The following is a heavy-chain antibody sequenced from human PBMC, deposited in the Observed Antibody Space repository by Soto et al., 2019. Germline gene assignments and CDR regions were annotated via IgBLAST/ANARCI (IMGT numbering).Heavy chain of an antibody. CDR2: IGFAGDT. J-gene: IGHJ5*02. Sequence: PGGSLRLSCAASGFISSNYDMHWVRQTTGGGLEWVSRIGFAGDTNYLGSVKGRFIISRENAKNSLFLQMNRLRAGDTAVYYCVRGLPGGFDPWGQGTLVTVSS. CDR1: GFISSNYD. D-gene: IGHD3-10*01. CDR3: VRGLPGGFDP. V-gene: IGHV3-13*01.